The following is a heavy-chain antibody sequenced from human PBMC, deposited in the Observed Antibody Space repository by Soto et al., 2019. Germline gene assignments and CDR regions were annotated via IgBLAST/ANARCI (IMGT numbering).Heavy chain of an antibody. CDR1: EFSFSSYW. V-gene: IGHV3-74*01. CDR2: IRNDGSYT. J-gene: IGHJ4*02. Sequence: EVQLVESGGGLVQPGGSLRLSCAASEFSFSSYWMHWVRQAPGKGLVWVSHIRNDGSYTTYADSVKGRFTISRDNAKNTLYLQMNSLRAEDTAVYYCARSSYPYYFAYWGQGALVTVSS. CDR3: ARSSYPYYFAY.